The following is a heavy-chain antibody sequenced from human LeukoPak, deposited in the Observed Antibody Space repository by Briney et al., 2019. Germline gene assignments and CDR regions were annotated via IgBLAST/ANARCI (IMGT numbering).Heavy chain of an antibody. J-gene: IGHJ4*02. CDR3: ASGAYCGGDCFPYYFDY. CDR1: GFTFDDYA. Sequence: GRSLRLSCAASGFTFDDYAMHWVRQAPGKGLEWVSGISWNSGSIGYADSVKGRFTISRDNSKKTLYLQMNSLRAEDTATYYCASGAYCGGDCFPYYFDYWGQGILVTVSS. V-gene: IGHV3-9*01. CDR2: ISWNSGSI. D-gene: IGHD2-21*02.